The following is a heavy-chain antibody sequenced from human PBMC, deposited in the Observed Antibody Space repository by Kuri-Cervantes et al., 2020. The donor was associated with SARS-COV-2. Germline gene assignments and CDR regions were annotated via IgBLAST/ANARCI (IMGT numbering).Heavy chain of an antibody. CDR3: ARDTWQKLSDYYYMDV. V-gene: IGHV3-7*01. Sequence: GAFQKSSSASSGITISSYGMYWLRQAPGKGLEWVANIKQDGSEKYYVDSVKGRFTISRDDAKNSLYLQMNSLRAEDTAVYYCARDTWQKLSDYYYMDVWGKGTTVTVSS. CDR2: IKQDGSEK. J-gene: IGHJ6*03. D-gene: IGHD6-13*01. CDR1: GITISSYG.